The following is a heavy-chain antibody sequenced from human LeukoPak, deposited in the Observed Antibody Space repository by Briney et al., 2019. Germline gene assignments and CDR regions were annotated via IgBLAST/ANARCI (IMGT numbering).Heavy chain of an antibody. CDR2: ISGSGGST. Sequence: GGSLRLSCAASGFTFSSYAMSWVRQAPGKGLEWVPAISGSGGSTYYADSVKGRFTISRDNSKNTLYLQMNSPRAEDTAVYYRAKDPTMIVVVIPDYWGQGTLVTVSS. CDR3: AKDPTMIVVVIPDY. CDR1: GFTFSSYA. V-gene: IGHV3-23*01. D-gene: IGHD3-22*01. J-gene: IGHJ4*02.